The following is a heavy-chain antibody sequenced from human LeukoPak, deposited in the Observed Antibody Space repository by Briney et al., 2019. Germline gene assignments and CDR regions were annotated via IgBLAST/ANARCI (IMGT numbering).Heavy chain of an antibody. D-gene: IGHD1-26*01. V-gene: IGHV3-23*01. J-gene: IGHJ5*02. CDR3: AKKYSTGLNP. CDR1: GFTFSSYA. Sequence: GGSLRLSCAASGFTFSSYAMSWVRQAPGKGLEWVSDIYGSGGSTYYADSVKGRFTISRDNSKNTLYLQKNSLRAEDTAVYYCAKKYSTGLNPWGQGTLVTVSS. CDR2: IYGSGGST.